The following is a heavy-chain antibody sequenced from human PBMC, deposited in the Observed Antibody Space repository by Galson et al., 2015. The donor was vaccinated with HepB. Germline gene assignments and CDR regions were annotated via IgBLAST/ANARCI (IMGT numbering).Heavy chain of an antibody. Sequence: SLRLSCAASGFTFSDYYMSWIRQAPGKGLEWVSYISSSSSYTNYADSVKGRFTISRDNAKNSLYLQMNSLRAEDTAVYYCAGGGYYGARLGADFDYWGQGTLVTVSS. V-gene: IGHV3-11*06. J-gene: IGHJ4*02. D-gene: IGHD4-17*01. CDR2: ISSSSSYT. CDR3: AGGGYYGARLGADFDY. CDR1: GFTFSDYY.